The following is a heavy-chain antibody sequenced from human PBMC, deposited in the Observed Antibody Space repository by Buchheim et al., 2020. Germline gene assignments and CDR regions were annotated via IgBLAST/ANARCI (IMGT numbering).Heavy chain of an antibody. CDR1: GFTFSSYA. V-gene: IGHV3-23*04. CDR3: AKGYRDGYNPFDY. D-gene: IGHD5-24*01. J-gene: IGHJ4*02. Sequence: EVQLVESGGGLVQPGGSLRLSCVASGFTFSSYAMNWVRQAPGKGLEWVSVIRGSDGGTYYAGSVKGRFTISRDNSNHTLYLQMNSLRAEDTAVNYCAKGYRDGYNPFDYWGRGTL. CDR2: IRGSDGGT.